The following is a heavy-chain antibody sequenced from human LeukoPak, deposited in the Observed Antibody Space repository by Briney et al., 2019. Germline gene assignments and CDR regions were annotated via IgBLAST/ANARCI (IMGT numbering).Heavy chain of an antibody. J-gene: IGHJ3*02. Sequence: GGSLTLSCATSGFTFSSYAMHWVRQAPGKGLEWVAVISYDGSNKYYADSVKGRFTISRDNSKNTLYLQMNSLRAEDTAVYYCARDYRSWAYCGGDCYSTAFDIWGQGTMVTVSS. CDR1: GFTFSSYA. D-gene: IGHD2-21*01. V-gene: IGHV3-30-3*01. CDR2: ISYDGSNK. CDR3: ARDYRSWAYCGGDCYSTAFDI.